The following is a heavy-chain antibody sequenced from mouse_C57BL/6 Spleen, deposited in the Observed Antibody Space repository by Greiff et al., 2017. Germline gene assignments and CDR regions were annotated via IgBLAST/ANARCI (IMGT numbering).Heavy chain of an antibody. CDR2: IDPEDGET. D-gene: IGHD1-1*01. V-gene: IGHV14-2*01. CDR3: AIYYYGSSPLY. CDR1: GFNIKDYY. J-gene: IGHJ2*01. Sequence: EVKLVESGAELVKPGASVKLSCTASGFNIKDYYMHWVKQRTEQGLEWIGRIDPEDGETKYAPKFQGEATIAADTSSNTAYLQLSSLTSEDTAVYSCAIYYYGSSPLYWGQGTTLTVSS.